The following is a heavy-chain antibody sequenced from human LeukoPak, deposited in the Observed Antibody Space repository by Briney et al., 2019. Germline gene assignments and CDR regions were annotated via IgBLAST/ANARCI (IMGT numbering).Heavy chain of an antibody. D-gene: IGHD3-22*01. CDR3: ARHAYYYDSSGYYFDY. CDR2: IYTSGST. J-gene: IGHJ4*02. CDR1: GGSISSYY. Sequence: PSETLSLTCTVSGGSISSYYWSWIRQPAGKGLEWIGRIYTSGSTNYNPSLKSRVTISVDTSKNQFSLKLGSVTAADTAVYYCARHAYYYDSSGYYFDYWGQGTLVTVSS. V-gene: IGHV4-4*07.